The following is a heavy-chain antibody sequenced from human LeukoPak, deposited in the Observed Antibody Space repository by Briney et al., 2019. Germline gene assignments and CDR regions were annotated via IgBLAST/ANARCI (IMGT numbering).Heavy chain of an antibody. CDR2: ISVYNGNI. Sequence: ASVKVSCKASGYTFTSYGISWVRQAPGQGLEWMGWISVYNGNINYVQKLQGRVTMTTDTSTSTAYMELRSLRSDDTAVYYCARLAVAGTYYFDYWGQGTLVTVSS. CDR1: GYTFTSYG. J-gene: IGHJ4*02. D-gene: IGHD6-19*01. V-gene: IGHV1-18*01. CDR3: ARLAVAGTYYFDY.